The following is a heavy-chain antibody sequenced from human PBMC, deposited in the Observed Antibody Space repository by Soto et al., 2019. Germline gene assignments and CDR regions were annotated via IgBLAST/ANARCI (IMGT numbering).Heavy chain of an antibody. CDR1: GYTFTNYY. V-gene: IGHV1-46*03. J-gene: IGHJ5*02. D-gene: IGHD6-13*01. Sequence: ASVKVSCKASGYTFTNYYMHWVRQAPGQGLEWMGIINPSGGSTSYAQKFQGRVTMTRDTSTSTFYMELSNLRSEDTAVYYCARSSPIAAAGTHYFDPWGQGTLVTVSS. CDR2: INPSGGST. CDR3: ARSSPIAAAGTHYFDP.